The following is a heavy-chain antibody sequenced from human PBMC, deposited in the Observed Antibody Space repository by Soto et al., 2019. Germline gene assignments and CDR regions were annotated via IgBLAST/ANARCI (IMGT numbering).Heavy chain of an antibody. CDR3: AKLGDYSSGRLDS. CDR1: GFTFSSYG. D-gene: IGHD6-19*01. CDR2: FIGIDNST. Sequence: EVKLLESGGDLVQPGGSLRLSCAASGFTFSSYGMSWVRQALGMGLDWVSSFIGIDNSTYYADSMKGRFTISGDNSKNTVYLQMNSLRGEDTAVYYCAKLGDYSSGRLDSWGQGTLVTVSS. V-gene: IGHV3-23*01. J-gene: IGHJ4*02.